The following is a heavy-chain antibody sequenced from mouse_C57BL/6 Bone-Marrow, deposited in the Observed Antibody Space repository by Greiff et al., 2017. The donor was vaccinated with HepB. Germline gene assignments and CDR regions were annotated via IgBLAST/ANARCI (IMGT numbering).Heavy chain of an antibody. J-gene: IGHJ3*01. CDR3: ARQSYYDYAWFAY. D-gene: IGHD2-4*01. CDR1: GFTFSSYG. Sequence: EVKLVESGGDLVKPGGSLKLSCAASGFTFSSYGMSWVRQTPDKRLEWVATISSGGSYTYYPDSVKGRITISRDNAKNTLYLQMSSLKSEDTAVYYCARQSYYDYAWFAYWGQGTLVTVSA. CDR2: ISSGGSYT. V-gene: IGHV5-6*01.